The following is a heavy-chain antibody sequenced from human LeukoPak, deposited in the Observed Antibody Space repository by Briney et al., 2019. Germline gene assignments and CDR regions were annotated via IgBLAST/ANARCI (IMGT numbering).Heavy chain of an antibody. CDR1: GGSISSYY. Sequence: SETLSPTCTVSGGSISSYYWSWIRQPPGKGLEWIGYIYYSGSTNYNPSLKSRVTISVDTSKNQFSLKLSSVTAADTAVYYCARWGLGDFANFDYWGQGTLVTVSS. CDR3: ARWGLGDFANFDY. D-gene: IGHD3-16*01. J-gene: IGHJ4*02. V-gene: IGHV4-59*01. CDR2: IYYSGST.